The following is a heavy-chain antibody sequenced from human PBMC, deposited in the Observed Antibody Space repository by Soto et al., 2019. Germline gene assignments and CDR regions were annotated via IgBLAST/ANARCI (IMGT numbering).Heavy chain of an antibody. V-gene: IGHV1-18*01. D-gene: IGHD3-22*01. Sequence: ASFKTAGKASGYTFTSYGINWGRQDPGQGLEWLGWISAYDGNTNYAQILQGRVSMTTDTSTNTAYMEVRSLRSDDTAVYYCARGGYYDSSGSRNYYYYGMNVWG. CDR1: GYTFTSYG. J-gene: IGHJ6*02. CDR3: ARGGYYDSSGSRNYYYYGMNV. CDR2: ISAYDGNT.